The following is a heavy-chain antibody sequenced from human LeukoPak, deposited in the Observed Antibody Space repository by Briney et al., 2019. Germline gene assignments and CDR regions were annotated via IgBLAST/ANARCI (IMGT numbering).Heavy chain of an antibody. J-gene: IGHJ4*02. CDR3: ARGLGLWLVGD. D-gene: IGHD6-19*01. V-gene: IGHV3-21*01. CDR2: ISSSSSYI. Sequence: GGSLRLSCAASGFTFSSYSMNWVRQAPGKGLEWVSSISSSSSYIYYADSVKGRFTISRDNAKNSLYLQMNSLRAEDTAVYYCARGLGLWLVGDWGQGTLVTVSS. CDR1: GFTFSSYS.